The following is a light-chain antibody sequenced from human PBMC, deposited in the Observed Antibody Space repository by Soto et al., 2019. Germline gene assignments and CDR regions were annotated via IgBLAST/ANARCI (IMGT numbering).Light chain of an antibody. J-gene: IGKJ1*01. Sequence: ENVLTQSPGTLSLSPGERATLSCRASQSVGSYLGWYQKKPGQAPRLLIYGASNRATGIPDRFSGSGSGTDFTLTISRLGPEDFAVYYCQHYGGPPPWTFGQGTKVEIK. V-gene: IGKV3-20*01. CDR3: QHYGGPPPWT. CDR1: QSVGSY. CDR2: GAS.